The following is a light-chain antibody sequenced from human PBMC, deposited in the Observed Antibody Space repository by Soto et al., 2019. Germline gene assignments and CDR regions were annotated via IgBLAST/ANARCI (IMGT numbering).Light chain of an antibody. CDR3: SSYTSSTSYV. CDR2: EVT. CDR1: SSDVGGYNY. Sequence: QSALTQPASVSGSPGQSITISCIGTSSDVGGYNYVSWYQQHPGKAPKRMIYEVTNRPSGVSNRFSGSKSGNTASLTISGLQAEDEADYYCSSYTSSTSYVFGTGTKLTVL. V-gene: IGLV2-14*01. J-gene: IGLJ1*01.